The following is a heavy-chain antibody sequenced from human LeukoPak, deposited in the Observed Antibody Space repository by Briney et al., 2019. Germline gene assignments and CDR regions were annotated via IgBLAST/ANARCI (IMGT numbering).Heavy chain of an antibody. CDR3: AKPLDYCSSTSCSYWFDP. CDR2: ISYDGSNK. D-gene: IGHD2-2*01. V-gene: IGHV3-30*18. Sequence: GGSLRLSCAASGFTFSSYGMHWVRQAPGKRLEWVAVISYDGSNKYYADSVKGRFTISRDNSKNTLYLQMNSLRAEDTAVYYCAKPLDYCSSTSCSYWFDPWGQGTLVTVSS. J-gene: IGHJ5*02. CDR1: GFTFSSYG.